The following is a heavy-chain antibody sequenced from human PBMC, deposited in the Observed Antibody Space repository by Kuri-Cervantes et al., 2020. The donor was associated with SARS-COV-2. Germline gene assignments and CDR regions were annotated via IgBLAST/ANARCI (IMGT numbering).Heavy chain of an antibody. CDR2: ISSSSSTI. D-gene: IGHD2-2*02. CDR3: AKTAAGIVVVPAAIPRAYYFDY. CDR1: GFTFSSYS. Sequence: GESLKISCAASGFTFSSYSMNWVRQAPGKGLEWVSYISSSSSTIYYADSVKGRFTISRDNSKNTLYLQMNSLRAEDTAVYYCAKTAAGIVVVPAAIPRAYYFDYWGQGTLVTVSS. V-gene: IGHV3-48*01. J-gene: IGHJ4*02.